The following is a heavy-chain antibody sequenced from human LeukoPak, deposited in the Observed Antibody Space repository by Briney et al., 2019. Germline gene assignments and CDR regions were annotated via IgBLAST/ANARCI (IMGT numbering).Heavy chain of an antibody. J-gene: IGHJ4*02. CDR1: GFTFSSYG. Sequence: PGRSLRLSCAASGFTFSSYGMHWVRQAPGKGLEWVAVISYDGSNKYYADSVKGRFTISRDNSKNTLYLQMNSLRAEDTAVYYCAKGSEPYYDCYFDYWGQGTLVTVSS. V-gene: IGHV3-30*18. CDR3: AKGSEPYYDCYFDY. D-gene: IGHD3-22*01. CDR2: ISYDGSNK.